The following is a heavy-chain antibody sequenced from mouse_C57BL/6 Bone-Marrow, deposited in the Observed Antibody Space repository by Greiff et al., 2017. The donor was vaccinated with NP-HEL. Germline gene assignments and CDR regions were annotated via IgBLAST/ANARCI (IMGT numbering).Heavy chain of an antibody. CDR3: TRGGNYEVSWFAY. CDR1: GYTFTSYW. CDR2: IYPGNSDT. J-gene: IGHJ3*01. V-gene: IGHV1-5*01. Sequence: VQLQQSGTVLARPGASVKMSCKTSGYTFTSYWMHWVKQRPGQGLEWIGAIYPGNSDTSYNQKFKGKAKLTAVTSASTAYSELSSLTNEDSAVYYCTRGGNYEVSWFAYWGQGTLVTVSA. D-gene: IGHD2-1*01.